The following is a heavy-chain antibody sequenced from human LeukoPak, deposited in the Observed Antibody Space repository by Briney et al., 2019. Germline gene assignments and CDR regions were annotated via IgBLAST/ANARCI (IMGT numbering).Heavy chain of an antibody. CDR3: AKGDRIVYCDY. D-gene: IGHD2-15*01. J-gene: IGHJ4*02. V-gene: IGHV3-48*03. Sequence: PGGSLRLSCAASGFTFSSYEMNWVRQAPGKGLEWVSYISSSGSTIYYADSVKGRFTISRDNSKNTLYLQMNSLRAEDTALYYCAKGDRIVYCDYWGQGTLVTVSS. CDR1: GFTFSSYE. CDR2: ISSSGSTI.